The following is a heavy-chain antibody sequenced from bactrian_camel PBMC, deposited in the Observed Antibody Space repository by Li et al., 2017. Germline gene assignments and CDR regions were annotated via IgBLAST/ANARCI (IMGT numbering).Heavy chain of an antibody. CDR1: GFAFSGAF. CDR3: AKELDNWQY. V-gene: IGHV3S6*01. D-gene: IGHD1*01. Sequence: HVQLVESGGGLVQPGGSLRVSCEASGFAFSGAFMTWVRQVPGKGLEWVSSIGSDGSVTYYADSVKGRFTISRDNAKSTLYLQLNGLKPEDTAMYFCAKELDNWQYWGQGTQVTV. J-gene: IGHJ4*01. CDR2: IGSDGSVT.